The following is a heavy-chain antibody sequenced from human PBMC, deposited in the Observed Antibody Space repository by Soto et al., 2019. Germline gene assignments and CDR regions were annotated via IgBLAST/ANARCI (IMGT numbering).Heavy chain of an antibody. J-gene: IGHJ4*02. D-gene: IGHD3-22*01. CDR2: IDGGGGST. CDR3: AKYYYDTSTFSLDS. V-gene: IGHV3-23*01. Sequence: GGSLRLSCAASGFTFSSYAMSWVLQAPGKGLEWVSAIDGGGGSTFYADSVKGRFTISRDNSKNTLYLQMNSLRADDTAVYYCAKYYYDTSTFSLDSWGQGTLVTVSS. CDR1: GFTFSSYA.